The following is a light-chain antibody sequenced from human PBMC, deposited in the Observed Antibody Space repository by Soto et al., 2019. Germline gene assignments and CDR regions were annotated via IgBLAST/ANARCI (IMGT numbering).Light chain of an antibody. Sequence: EIVLTQSPGTLSLSPGERATLSCRASQSVSSSYLAWYQQKPGQAPRLLIYGASSRATGIPDRFSGSGSGTDLTLTISRLEPEDFEVYYCQQYGSSHFTFGPGTKVDIK. V-gene: IGKV3-20*01. CDR1: QSVSSSY. CDR3: QQYGSSHFT. J-gene: IGKJ3*01. CDR2: GAS.